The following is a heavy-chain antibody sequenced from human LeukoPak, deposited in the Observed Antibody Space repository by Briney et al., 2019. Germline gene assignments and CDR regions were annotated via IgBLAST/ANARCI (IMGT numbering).Heavy chain of an antibody. D-gene: IGHD2-15*01. CDR2: IYYSGST. CDR3: ARASVVVVVAATWFPPYNWFDP. CDR1: GGSISSSSYY. V-gene: IGHV4-39*01. Sequence: SETLSLTCTVSGGSISSSSYYWGWIRQPPGKGLEWIGSIYYSGSTYYNPSLKSRVTISVDTSKNQFSLKLSSVTAADTAVYYCARASVVVVVAATWFPPYNWFDPWGQGTLVTVSS. J-gene: IGHJ5*02.